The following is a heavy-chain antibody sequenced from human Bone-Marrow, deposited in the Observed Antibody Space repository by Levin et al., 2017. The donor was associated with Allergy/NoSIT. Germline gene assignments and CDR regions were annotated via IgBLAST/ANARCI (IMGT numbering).Heavy chain of an antibody. CDR1: GYIFPSYG. J-gene: IGHJ4*02. V-gene: IGHV1-18*01. Sequence: ASVKVSCKASGYIFPSYGISWVRQAPGQGLEWMGWISGYSGHTNYAQKFQDRVNMTTDTSTSTAYMELRSLRSDDTAVYYCARDVFGRMVFGVVTRFDYWGQGSLVTVSS. CDR3: ARDVFGRMVFGVVTRFDY. CDR2: ISGYSGHT. D-gene: IGHD3-3*01.